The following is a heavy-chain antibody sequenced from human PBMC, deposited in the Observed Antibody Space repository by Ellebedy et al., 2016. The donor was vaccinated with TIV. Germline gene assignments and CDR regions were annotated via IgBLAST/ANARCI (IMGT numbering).Heavy chain of an antibody. CDR2: ISAYNGNT. CDR3: ARVALIYGDYEDWFDP. Sequence: AASVKVSCKASGYTFTDSGISWVRQAPGQGLEWMGWISAYNGNTIYAQKLQGRVTMTTDTSTSTAYMELRSLRSDDSAVYYCARVALIYGDYEDWFDPWGQGILVTVSS. J-gene: IGHJ5*02. D-gene: IGHD4-17*01. CDR1: GYTFTDSG. V-gene: IGHV1-18*01.